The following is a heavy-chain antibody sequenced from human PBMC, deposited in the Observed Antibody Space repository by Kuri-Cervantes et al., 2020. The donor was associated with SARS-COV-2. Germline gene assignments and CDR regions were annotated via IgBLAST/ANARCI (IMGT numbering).Heavy chain of an antibody. CDR1: GFTFDDYG. J-gene: IGHJ3*02. CDR3: AREYLNYDFWSGYYMGAFDI. V-gene: IGHV3-20*04. D-gene: IGHD3-3*01. CDR2: INWNGGST. Sequence: GGSLRLSCAASGFTFDDYGMSWVRQAPGKGLECVSGINWNGGSTGYADSVKGRFTISRDNAKNSLYLQMNSLRAEDTAVYYCAREYLNYDFWSGYYMGAFDIWGQGTMVTVSS.